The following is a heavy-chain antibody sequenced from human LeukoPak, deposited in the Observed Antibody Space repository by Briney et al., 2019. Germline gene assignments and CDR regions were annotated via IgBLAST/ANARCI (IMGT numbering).Heavy chain of an antibody. CDR3: AGGLYSNGWYYFDY. J-gene: IGHJ4*02. V-gene: IGHV3-48*02. CDR1: GFSLSISG. Sequence: GGYLRLSCEASGFSLSISGMNWVRQAPGKGLEWVSYISSSSDLMSYVASVKGRFTVSRDNAKNSLFLQMNSLRDEDTAVYYCAGGLYSNGWYYFDYWGQGTLVTVSS. D-gene: IGHD6-19*01. CDR2: ISSSSDLM.